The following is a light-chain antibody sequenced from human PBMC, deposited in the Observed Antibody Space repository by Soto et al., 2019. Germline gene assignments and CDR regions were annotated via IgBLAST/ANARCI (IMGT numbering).Light chain of an antibody. J-gene: IGKJ5*01. CDR3: XXRSNWPIT. Sequence: EIVLTQSPATLSLSPGERATLSCRASQSVSSYLAWYQQKPGQAPRLLIYDASNRATGIPARFSGSGSGTXXXXXXXXLXPEXXXXXXCXXRSNWPITFGQGTRLEIK. CDR2: DAS. CDR1: QSVSSY. V-gene: IGKV3-11*01.